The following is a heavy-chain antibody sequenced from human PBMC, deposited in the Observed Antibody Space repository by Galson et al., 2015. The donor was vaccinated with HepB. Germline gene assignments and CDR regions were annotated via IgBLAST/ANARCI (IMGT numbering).Heavy chain of an antibody. D-gene: IGHD5-12*01. J-gene: IGHJ4*02. CDR2: ISTYNDNT. CDR1: GYTFKDYV. Sequence: SVKVSCKASGYTFKDYVVTWVRQAPGQGLEWMGWISTYNDNTKYVQKFQGRVTMTSDTSTSTAYMELRSLRSDDTAVYYCARDYNPYDYCLGYWGQGTLVTVSS. CDR3: ARDYNPYDYCLGY. V-gene: IGHV1-18*01.